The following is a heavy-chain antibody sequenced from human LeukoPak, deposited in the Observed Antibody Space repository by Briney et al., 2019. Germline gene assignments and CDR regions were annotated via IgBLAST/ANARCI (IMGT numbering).Heavy chain of an antibody. J-gene: IGHJ4*02. D-gene: IGHD3-22*01. CDR1: GFTFSSYS. CDR2: ITRSSNYI. Sequence: WGSLRLSCVASGFTFSSYSMNWVRQAPGKGLEWVSSITRSSNYIYYADSVMGRSTISRDNAKNSVYLQINSLRDEDTAVYYCARRGYSDSSGYDYWGQGTLVTVSS. CDR3: ARRGYSDSSGYDY. V-gene: IGHV3-21*01.